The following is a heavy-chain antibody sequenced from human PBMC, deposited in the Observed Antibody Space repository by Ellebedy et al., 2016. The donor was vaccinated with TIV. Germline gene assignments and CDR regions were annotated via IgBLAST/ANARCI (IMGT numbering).Heavy chain of an antibody. Sequence: AASVKVSCKASGYTFTSYGISWVRQAPGQGLEWMGWISAYNGNTNYAQKLQGRVTMTTDTSTSTAYMELSRLRSDDTAVYYCARGHYDRGFLGYWGQGTLVTVSS. CDR3: ARGHYDRGFLGY. CDR2: ISAYNGNT. D-gene: IGHD3-22*01. CDR1: GYTFTSYG. V-gene: IGHV1-18*01. J-gene: IGHJ4*02.